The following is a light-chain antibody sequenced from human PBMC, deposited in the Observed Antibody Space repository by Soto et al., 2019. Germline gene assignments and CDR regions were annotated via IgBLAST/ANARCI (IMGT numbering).Light chain of an antibody. V-gene: IGLV2-14*01. CDR2: EVG. J-gene: IGLJ2*01. CDR3: SSYRSSNSVV. Sequence: QSALTQPASVSGSPGQSITISCTGTSSDVGGYNYVSWYLQHPGKAPKLLIYEVGNRPSGVSNRFSGSKSGNTAPLTISGLQAEDEADYYCSSYRSSNSVVFGGGTKLTVL. CDR1: SSDVGGYNY.